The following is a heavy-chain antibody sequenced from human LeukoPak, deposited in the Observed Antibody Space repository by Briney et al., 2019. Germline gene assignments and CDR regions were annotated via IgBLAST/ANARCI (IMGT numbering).Heavy chain of an antibody. D-gene: IGHD6-19*01. CDR3: AKGLAGYSSGGGY. CDR1: GFTLSSYA. J-gene: IGHJ4*02. V-gene: IGHV3-23*01. Sequence: GGSLRLSCAASGFTLSSYAMSWVRQAPGKGLEWVSAISGSGGSTYYADSVKGRFTISGDNSKNMLYLQMNSLRAEDTAVYYCAKGLAGYSSGGGYWGQGTLVTVSS. CDR2: ISGSGGST.